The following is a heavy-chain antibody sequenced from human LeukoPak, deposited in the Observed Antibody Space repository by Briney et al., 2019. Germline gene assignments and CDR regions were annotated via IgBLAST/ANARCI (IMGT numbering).Heavy chain of an antibody. CDR3: AKNSYGWRGYFDY. V-gene: IGHV3-21*01. J-gene: IGHJ4*02. D-gene: IGHD5-18*01. CDR2: ISSSSSYI. Sequence: GGSLRLSCSASGFTFSRYSMNWVRQAPGKGLEWVSSISSSSSYIYYADSVKGRFTISRDNAKNSLYLQMNSLRAEDTAVYYCAKNSYGWRGYFDYWGQGTLVTVSS. CDR1: GFTFSRYS.